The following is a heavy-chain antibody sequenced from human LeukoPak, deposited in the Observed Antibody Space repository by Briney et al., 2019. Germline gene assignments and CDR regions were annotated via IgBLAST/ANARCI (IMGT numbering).Heavy chain of an antibody. CDR2: ISTNGGST. J-gene: IGHJ4*02. Sequence: GGSLRLSCSASGFTFSSYAMHWVRQAPGKGLEYVSAISTNGGSTYYAASVRGRFTISRDNSMHALYLQMSSLRSEDTAVYYCVTSPYSSDRKVVDYWGQGTLVTVSS. D-gene: IGHD6-19*01. V-gene: IGHV3-64D*06. CDR3: VTSPYSSDRKVVDY. CDR1: GFTFSSYA.